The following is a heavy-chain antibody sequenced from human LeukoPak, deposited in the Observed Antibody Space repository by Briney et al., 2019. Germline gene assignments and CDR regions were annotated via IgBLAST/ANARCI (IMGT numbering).Heavy chain of an antibody. D-gene: IGHD6-13*01. CDR1: GGSISSYY. Sequence: SETLSLACTVSGGSISSYYWSWIRQPAGKGLEWIGRIYTSGSTNYNPSLKSRVTMSVDTSKNQFSLKLSSVTAADTAVYYCARLLYSSSWYKIDYWGQGTLVTVSS. CDR2: IYTSGST. V-gene: IGHV4-4*07. CDR3: ARLLYSSSWYKIDY. J-gene: IGHJ4*02.